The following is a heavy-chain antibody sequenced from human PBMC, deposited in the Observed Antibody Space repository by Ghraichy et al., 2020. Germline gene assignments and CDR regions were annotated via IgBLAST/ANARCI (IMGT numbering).Heavy chain of an antibody. V-gene: IGHV4-59*01. CDR1: GGSISSYY. Sequence: SETLSLTCTVSGGSISSYYWSWIRQPPGKGLEWIGYIYYSGSTNYNPSLKSRVTISVDTSKNQFSLKLSSVTAADTAVYYCAGVPEIRDAFDIWGQGTMVTVSS. CDR3: AGVPEIRDAFDI. CDR2: IYYSGST. D-gene: IGHD5-24*01. J-gene: IGHJ3*02.